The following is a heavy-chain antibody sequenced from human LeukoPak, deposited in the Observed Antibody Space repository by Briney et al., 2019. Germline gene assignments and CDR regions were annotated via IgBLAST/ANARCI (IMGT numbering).Heavy chain of an antibody. J-gene: IGHJ6*03. CDR1: GYTLTELS. Sequence: WASVKVSCKVSGYTLTELSMHWVRQAPGKGLEWMGGFDPEDGETIYAQKFQGRVTITTDESTSTAYMELSSLRSEDTAVYYCARAIFGVVTPPYYYYMDVWGKGTTVTVSS. V-gene: IGHV1-24*01. CDR2: FDPEDGET. D-gene: IGHD3-3*01. CDR3: ARAIFGVVTPPYYYYMDV.